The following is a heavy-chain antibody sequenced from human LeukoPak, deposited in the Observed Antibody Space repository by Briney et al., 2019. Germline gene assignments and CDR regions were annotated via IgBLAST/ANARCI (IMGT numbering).Heavy chain of an antibody. CDR2: ISGSGGST. J-gene: IGHJ6*02. Sequence: TGGSLRLSCAASGFTFSSYAMSWVRQAPGKGLEWVSAISGSGGSTYYADSVKGRFTISRDNSKNTLYLQMSSLRAEDTAVYYCAKVHYLSSGSYYSDNHGMDVWGQGTTVTVSS. D-gene: IGHD3-10*02. CDR1: GFTFSSYA. V-gene: IGHV3-23*01. CDR3: AKVHYLSSGSYYSDNHGMDV.